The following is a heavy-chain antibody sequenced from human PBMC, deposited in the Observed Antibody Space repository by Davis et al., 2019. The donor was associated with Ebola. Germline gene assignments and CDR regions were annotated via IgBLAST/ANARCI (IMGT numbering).Heavy chain of an antibody. CDR2: IYYSGST. V-gene: IGHV4-59*01. CDR3: ARDPFHGMDV. J-gene: IGHJ6*02. CDR1: GGSISRYY. Sequence: MPSETLSLTCTVSGGSISRYYWSRIRQPPGKGLEWIGYIYYSGSTNYNPSLKSRVTISVDTSKNQFSLKLSSVTAADTAVYYCARDPFHGMDVWGQGTTVTVSS.